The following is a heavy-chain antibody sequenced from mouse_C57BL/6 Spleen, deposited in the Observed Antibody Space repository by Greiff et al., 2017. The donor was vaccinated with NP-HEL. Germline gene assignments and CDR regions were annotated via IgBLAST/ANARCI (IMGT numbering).Heavy chain of an antibody. CDR1: GFTFSSYG. CDR3: ARSTYGSSSYAMDY. D-gene: IGHD1-1*01. CDR2: ISSGGSYT. V-gene: IGHV5-6*01. J-gene: IGHJ4*01. Sequence: EVQGVESGGDLVKPGGSLKLSCAASGFTFSSYGMSWVRQTPDKRLEWVATISSGGSYTYYPDSVKGRFTISRDNAKNTLYLQMSSLKSEDTAMYYCARSTYGSSSYAMDYWGQGTSVTVSS.